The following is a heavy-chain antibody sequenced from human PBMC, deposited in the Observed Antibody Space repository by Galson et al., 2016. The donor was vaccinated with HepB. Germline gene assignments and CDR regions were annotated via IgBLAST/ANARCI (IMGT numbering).Heavy chain of an antibody. V-gene: IGHV3-23*01. CDR3: AKDLGGGLRLWELSLFGWFDP. J-gene: IGHJ5*02. Sequence: SLRLSCAVSEFTFSSYAMNWVRQAPGKGLEWVSSISGGGGRTYYADSVKGRFTISRDNSKNALYLQMNSLRVEDTAVYYCAKDLGGGLRLWELSLFGWFDPWGQGTLVTVSS. CDR1: EFTFSSYA. CDR2: ISGGGGRT. D-gene: IGHD3-16*02.